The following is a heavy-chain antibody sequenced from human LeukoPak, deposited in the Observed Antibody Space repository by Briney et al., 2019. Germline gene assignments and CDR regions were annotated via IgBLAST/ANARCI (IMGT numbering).Heavy chain of an antibody. J-gene: IGHJ6*03. D-gene: IGHD3-3*01. V-gene: IGHV1-69*02. CDR3: ASTYYDFWSGSRTYYYYYYYMDV. CDR2: IIPILGIA. Sequence: RSSVKVSCKASGGTFSSYTISWVRQAPGQGLEWMGRIIPILGIANYAQKFQGRVTITADKSTSTAYMELSSLRSEDTVVYYCASTYYDFWSGSRTYYYYYYYMDVWGKGTTVTVSS. CDR1: GGTFSSYT.